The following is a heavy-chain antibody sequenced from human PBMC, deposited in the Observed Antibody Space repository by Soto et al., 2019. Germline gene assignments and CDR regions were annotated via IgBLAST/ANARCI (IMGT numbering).Heavy chain of an antibody. CDR1: SGPDRSHN. D-gene: IGHD4-17*01. Sequence: QVQLQQSGPRLVKPSEALSLTCTVSSGPDRSHNWGWIRQPPGRGLEWVGYVSYTGDTAYNPSLRGRLTISADTSTNDISLTLNSVTAADTAVYYCVRQGIDYLHGLVDVWGQGTTVSVSS. J-gene: IGHJ6*02. CDR3: VRQGIDYLHGLVDV. CDR2: VSYTGDT. V-gene: IGHV4-59*08.